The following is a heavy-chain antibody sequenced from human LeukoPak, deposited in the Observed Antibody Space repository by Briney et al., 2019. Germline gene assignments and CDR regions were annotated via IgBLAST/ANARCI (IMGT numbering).Heavy chain of an antibody. CDR3: ARGTSYYYYGMDV. Sequence: SETLSLTCAVYGGSFSGYYWSWIRQPPGKGLEWIGEINHSGSTNYNPSLKSRVTISVDTSKNQFSLKLSSVTAADTAVYYCARGTSYYYYGMDVWGQGTTVTVSS. CDR1: GGSFSGYY. CDR2: INHSGST. J-gene: IGHJ6*02. V-gene: IGHV4-34*01. D-gene: IGHD2-2*01.